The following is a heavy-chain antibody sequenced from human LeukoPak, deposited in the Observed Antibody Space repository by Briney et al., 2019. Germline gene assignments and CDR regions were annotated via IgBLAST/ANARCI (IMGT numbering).Heavy chain of an antibody. CDR1: LGSPRRNNSY. Sequence: GSLSHTRILRLGSPRRNNSYWRWTRHPPGEGLEWLGYIYYSGNTNYNPSLKSRVTISVGTSKNQFSLKLSSVTAADTAVYYCAREFANLAAFDFWGQGTMVTVSA. V-gene: IGHV4-61*01. CDR2: IYYSGNT. J-gene: IGHJ3*01. CDR3: AREFANLAAFDF.